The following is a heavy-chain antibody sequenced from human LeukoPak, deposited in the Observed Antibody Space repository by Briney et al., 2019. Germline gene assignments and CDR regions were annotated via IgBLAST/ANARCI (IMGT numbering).Heavy chain of an antibody. CDR3: ARDRVGQMGGVDYFDY. D-gene: IGHD3-3*01. CDR1: GGSISSYY. Sequence: TSETLSLTCTVSGGSISSYYWSWIRQPPGKGLEWIGYIYYSGSTNYNPSLKSRVTISVDTSKNQFSLKLSSVTAADTAVYYCARDRVGQMGGVDYFDYWGQGTLVTVSS. CDR2: IYYSGST. J-gene: IGHJ4*02. V-gene: IGHV4-59*01.